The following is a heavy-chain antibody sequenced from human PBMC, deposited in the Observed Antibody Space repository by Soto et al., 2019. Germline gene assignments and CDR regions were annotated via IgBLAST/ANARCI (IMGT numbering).Heavy chain of an antibody. Sequence: ASVKVSCKASGGTFSSYAISWVRQAPGQGLEWMGGIIPIFGTANYAQKFQGRVTITADESTSTAYMELSSLRSEDTAVYYCARLGYCSSTSCQGTLYWFDPWGQGTLVTVSS. V-gene: IGHV1-69*13. CDR3: ARLGYCSSTSCQGTLYWFDP. J-gene: IGHJ5*02. CDR2: IIPIFGTA. CDR1: GGTFSSYA. D-gene: IGHD2-2*01.